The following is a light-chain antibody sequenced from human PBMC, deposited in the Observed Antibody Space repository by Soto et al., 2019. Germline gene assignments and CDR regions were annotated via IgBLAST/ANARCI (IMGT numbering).Light chain of an antibody. J-gene: IGKJ4*01. CDR2: AAS. Sequence: DIQMTQSPSSVSASVGDRVTITCRASQGISSWLAWYQQKPGKAPKLLIYAASSLQSGVPSRFSGXGSGTDXXLXIXXLQXXXFATYYCQQANSFPPITFGGGTKVEIK. CDR1: QGISSW. CDR3: QQANSFPPIT. V-gene: IGKV1-12*01.